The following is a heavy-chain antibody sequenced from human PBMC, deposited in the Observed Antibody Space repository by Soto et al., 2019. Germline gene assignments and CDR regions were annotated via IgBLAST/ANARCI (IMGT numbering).Heavy chain of an antibody. D-gene: IGHD6-13*01. Sequence: EVQLLESGGGLVQPGGSLRLSCAASGFTFTSYAINWVRLAPGKGLEWVSAISGTGYNTYYADSVKGRFTISRDNTKNTLYLQMNSLRAEDTAVYYCAKAGFSNSWSPTSFDYWNQGTLVTVSS. CDR3: AKAGFSNSWSPTSFDY. J-gene: IGHJ4*02. CDR2: ISGTGYNT. V-gene: IGHV3-23*01. CDR1: GFTFTSYA.